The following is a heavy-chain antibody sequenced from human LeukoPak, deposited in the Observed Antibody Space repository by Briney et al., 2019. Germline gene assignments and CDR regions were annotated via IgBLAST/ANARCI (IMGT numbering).Heavy chain of an antibody. CDR3: AQNPAGTVGAFDI. J-gene: IGHJ3*02. V-gene: IGHV3-43*02. CDR1: GFTFDDYA. CDR2: ISGDGGST. Sequence: GGSLRLSCAASGFTFDDYAMHWVRQAPGKGLEWVSLISGDGGSTYYADSVKGRFTISRDNSKNSLYLQMNSQRTEDTALYYCAQNPAGTVGAFDIWGQGTMVTVSS. D-gene: IGHD6-13*01.